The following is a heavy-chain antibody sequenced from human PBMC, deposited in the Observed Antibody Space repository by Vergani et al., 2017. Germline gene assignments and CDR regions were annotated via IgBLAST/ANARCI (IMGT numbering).Heavy chain of an antibody. J-gene: IGHJ3*02. D-gene: IGHD6-13*01. Sequence: VQLVESGGGLVQPGRSLRLSCAASGFTFSSYGMHWVRQAPGKGLEWVAVISYDGSNKYYADSVKGRFTISRDNSKNTLYLQMNSLRAEDTAVYYCACHIAAAGTGGAFDIWGQGTMVTVSS. CDR2: ISYDGSNK. CDR3: ACHIAAAGTGGAFDI. V-gene: IGHV3-30*03. CDR1: GFTFSSYG.